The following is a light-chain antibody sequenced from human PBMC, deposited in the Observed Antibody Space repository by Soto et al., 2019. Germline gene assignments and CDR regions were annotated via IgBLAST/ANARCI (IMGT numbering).Light chain of an antibody. Sequence: IVMTPSPATLSVSPGDRATLSCGASQNVNYNLAWYQQKPGQAPSLLIHDASIRATAVPARFSGSGSGTEFTLTISSLQSEDFAVYYCQQYNNWPWTFGHGTKVDI. V-gene: IGKV3-15*01. J-gene: IGKJ1*01. CDR3: QQYNNWPWT. CDR1: QNVNYN. CDR2: DAS.